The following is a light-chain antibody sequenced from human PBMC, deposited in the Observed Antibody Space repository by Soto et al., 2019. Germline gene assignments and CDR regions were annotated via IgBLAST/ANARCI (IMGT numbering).Light chain of an antibody. CDR2: RAS. CDR1: QSIDMW. CDR3: KHYKTLFG. V-gene: IGKV1-5*03. J-gene: IGKJ3*01. Sequence: DIQMTQSPSTLSASVGDRVTITCRASQSIDMWLAWYQQKPGKAPNLLIYRASTLESGVPSRFSGSGYGTEFTLTISSLQPDDFGTYYCKHYKTLFGFGPGTKVDI.